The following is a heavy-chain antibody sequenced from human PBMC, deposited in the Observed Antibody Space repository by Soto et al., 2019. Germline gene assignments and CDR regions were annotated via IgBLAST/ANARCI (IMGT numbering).Heavy chain of an antibody. D-gene: IGHD2-2*01. CDR2: IYYNGST. V-gene: IGHV4-59*01. Sequence: SETLSLTCTVSGGSISSYYWSWIRQPPGKGLEWIGYIYYNGSTNYNPSLKSRVTVSVDTSKNQFSLKLNSVTAADTAVYYCAREGYCTTTSCPRPHWLDPWGQGTLVTVSS. CDR1: GGSISSYY. CDR3: AREGYCTTTSCPRPHWLDP. J-gene: IGHJ5*02.